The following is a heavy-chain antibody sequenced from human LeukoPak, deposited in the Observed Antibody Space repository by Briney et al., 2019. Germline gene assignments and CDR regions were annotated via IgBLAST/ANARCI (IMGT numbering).Heavy chain of an antibody. CDR2: ISWNSGSI. D-gene: IGHD3-3*01. CDR1: GFTFDDYA. CDR3: AKRGGGVGYYYYMDV. Sequence: PGGSLRLSCAASGFTFDDYAMHWVRQAPGKGLEWVSGISWNSGSIGYADSVKGRFTISRDNAKNSLYLQMNSLRAEDTALYYCAKRGGGVGYYYYMDVWGKGTTVTVSS. J-gene: IGHJ6*03. V-gene: IGHV3-9*01.